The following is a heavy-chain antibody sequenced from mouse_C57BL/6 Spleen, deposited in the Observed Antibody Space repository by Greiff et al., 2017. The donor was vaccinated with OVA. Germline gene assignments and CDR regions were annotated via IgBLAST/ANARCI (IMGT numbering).Heavy chain of an antibody. J-gene: IGHJ4*01. CDR3: ARLSYAMDY. V-gene: IGHV1-54*01. CDR2: INPGSGGT. CDR1: GYAFTNYL. Sequence: QVHVKQSGAELVRPGTSVKVSCKASGYAFTNYLIEWVKQRPGQGLGWIGVINPGSGGTNYNEKFKGKATLTADNSSSTAYMQLSSLTSEDSAVYFCARLSYAMDYWGQGTSVTVSS.